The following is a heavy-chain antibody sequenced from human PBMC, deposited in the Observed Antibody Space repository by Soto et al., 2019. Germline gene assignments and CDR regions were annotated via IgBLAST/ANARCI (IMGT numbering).Heavy chain of an antibody. V-gene: IGHV1-69*12. Sequence: QVQLVQSGAEVKKPGSSVKVSCKASGGTLSSYAISWVRQAPGQGLEWMGGIFPIFGTANYAQKFQGRVTITADESQSTAYMELSSLRSEDTAVYYGAKNPENYYYGMDVWGQGTTVTVSS. CDR2: IFPIFGTA. J-gene: IGHJ6*02. CDR1: GGTLSSYA. CDR3: AKNPENYYYGMDV.